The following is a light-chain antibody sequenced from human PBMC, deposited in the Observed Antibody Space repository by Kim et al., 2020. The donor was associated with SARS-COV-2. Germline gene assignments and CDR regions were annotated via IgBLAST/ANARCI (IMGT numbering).Light chain of an antibody. CDR1: QGIYNN. J-gene: IGKJ1*01. Sequence: ASVGDRVTIPCRASQGIYNNLGWYQQKPGKAPKCLIYAASILQSGVPSRFSGSGSGTEFTLTINSLEPEDFATYFCLQANGYPRVFGQGTKVDIK. CDR3: LQANGYPRV. CDR2: AAS. V-gene: IGKV1-17*01.